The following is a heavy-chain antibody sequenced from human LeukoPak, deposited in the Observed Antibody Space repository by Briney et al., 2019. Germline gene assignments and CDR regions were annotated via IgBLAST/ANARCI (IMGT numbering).Heavy chain of an antibody. CDR2: ISSSSSTI. J-gene: IGHJ4*02. D-gene: IGHD1-26*01. Sequence: GGFLRLSCAASGFTFSSYIMNWVRQAPGKRLEWVSFISSSSSTIYYADSVKGRFTISRDNAKNSLYLQMNSLRAEDTAVYYCARDRGGSYSAIDYWGQGTLVTVSS. V-gene: IGHV3-48*04. CDR3: ARDRGGSYSAIDY. CDR1: GFTFSSYI.